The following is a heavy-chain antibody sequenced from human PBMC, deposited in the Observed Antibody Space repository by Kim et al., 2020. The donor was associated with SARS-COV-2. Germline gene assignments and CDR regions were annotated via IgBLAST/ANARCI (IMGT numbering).Heavy chain of an antibody. J-gene: IGHJ4*02. CDR2: IYPGDSDT. CDR1: GYSFTNYW. D-gene: IGHD2-2*01. V-gene: IGHV5-51*01. Sequence: GESLKISCKGYGYSFTNYWIGWVRQMPGKGLEWMGIIYPGDSDTRYSPSFQGQVAFSVDRSTNTAYLQWTSLKASDTAMYYCARIPCTSSTCYVRFDYWGQETLVTVSS. CDR3: ARIPCTSSTCYVRFDY.